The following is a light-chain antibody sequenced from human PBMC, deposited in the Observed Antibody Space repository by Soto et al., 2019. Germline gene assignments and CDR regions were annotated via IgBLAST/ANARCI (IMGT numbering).Light chain of an antibody. CDR1: QGISSW. Sequence: DIPMTQSPSSVSASVGDRVTITCRASQGISSWLAWYQQKPGKAPKLLIYAASRLQSEVPSRFSGSGSGTDFTLTISNLQTEDFATYSCQQTHSFPLTFGGGTKVEIK. J-gene: IGKJ4*01. V-gene: IGKV1-12*01. CDR3: QQTHSFPLT. CDR2: AAS.